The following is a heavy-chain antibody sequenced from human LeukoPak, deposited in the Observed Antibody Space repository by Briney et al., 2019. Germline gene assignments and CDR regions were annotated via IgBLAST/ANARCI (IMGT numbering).Heavy chain of an antibody. D-gene: IGHD6-13*01. J-gene: IGHJ4*02. CDR2: IWYGGSNK. CDR3: AKDRGSSWVFDY. V-gene: IGHV3-30*02. CDR1: GFTFSSYG. Sequence: GGSLRLSCAASGFTFSSYGMHWVRQAPGEGLEWVAVIWYGGSNKYYADSVKGRFTISRDNSKNTLYLQMNSLRAEDTAVYYCAKDRGSSWVFDYWGQGTLVTVSS.